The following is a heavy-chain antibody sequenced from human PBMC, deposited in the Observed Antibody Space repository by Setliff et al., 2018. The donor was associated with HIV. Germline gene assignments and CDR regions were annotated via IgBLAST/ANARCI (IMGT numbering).Heavy chain of an antibody. CDR3: ARVARMHPFDP. Sequence: SETLSLTCTVSGGSISSHYWSWIRQPPGKGPEWIGLIYYNGGTNYNSSLESRVTISVDRSENQFSLKLTSVTAADTAVYYCARVARMHPFDPWGRGALVTVSS. CDR1: GGSISSHY. V-gene: IGHV4-59*11. J-gene: IGHJ5*02. CDR2: IYYNGGT.